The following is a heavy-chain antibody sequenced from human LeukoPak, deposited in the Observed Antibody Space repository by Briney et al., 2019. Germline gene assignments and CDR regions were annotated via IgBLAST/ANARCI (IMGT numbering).Heavy chain of an antibody. Sequence: GGSLRLSCAASGFTFSSYAMTWVRQAPGKGLEWVSGISGGGDYTYYADSVKGRFTISRDNSKNTLYLQMNSLRVEDTGVYHCANRRGYSGYDKGEFDYWGQGTLVTVSS. V-gene: IGHV3-23*01. CDR2: ISGGGDYT. J-gene: IGHJ4*02. D-gene: IGHD5-12*01. CDR1: GFTFSSYA. CDR3: ANRRGYSGYDKGEFDY.